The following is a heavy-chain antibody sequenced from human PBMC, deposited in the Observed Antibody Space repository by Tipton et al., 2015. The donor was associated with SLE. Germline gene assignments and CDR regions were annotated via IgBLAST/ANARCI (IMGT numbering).Heavy chain of an antibody. CDR1: RLTFSDAW. J-gene: IGHJ4*02. CDR2: IKSDLAGGTT. V-gene: IGHV3-15*01. Sequence: GSLRLSCAASRLTFSDAWMNWVRQAPGKGLEWVGRIKSDLAGGTTDYAAPVKGRFTISRDNSKNMLYLHMSSLKSDDTAMYYCTTAGGTTDYWGPGTLVTVSS. D-gene: IGHD4-11*01. CDR3: TTAGGTTDY.